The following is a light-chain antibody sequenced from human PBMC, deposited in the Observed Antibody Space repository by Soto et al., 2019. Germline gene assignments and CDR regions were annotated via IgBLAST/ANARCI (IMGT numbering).Light chain of an antibody. Sequence: QSALTQPASVSGSPGQSITISCTGTSSDVGGYNYVSWYQQHPGKAPKLMIYDVSNRPSGVSNRFSGSKSGNTASLTISGLQAEDEADYYCSSYTSSIVVFGGGTMLTVL. CDR1: SSDVGGYNY. CDR2: DVS. V-gene: IGLV2-14*01. CDR3: SSYTSSIVV. J-gene: IGLJ2*01.